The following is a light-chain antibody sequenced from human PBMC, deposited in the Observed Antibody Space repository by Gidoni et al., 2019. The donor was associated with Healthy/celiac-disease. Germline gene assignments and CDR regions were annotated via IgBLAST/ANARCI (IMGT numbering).Light chain of an antibody. CDR1: QSVLYSSNNKNY. Sequence: DIVMTHSPDSLAVSLGEITTINCKSSQSVLYSSNNKNYLAWYQQKPGQPPKLLIYWAATRDSGVPDRFSGSGSGTDFTLTISRLQAEDVAVYFCQQYYSTPFTFGPXTKVDIK. CDR3: QQYYSTPFT. V-gene: IGKV4-1*01. CDR2: WAA. J-gene: IGKJ3*01.